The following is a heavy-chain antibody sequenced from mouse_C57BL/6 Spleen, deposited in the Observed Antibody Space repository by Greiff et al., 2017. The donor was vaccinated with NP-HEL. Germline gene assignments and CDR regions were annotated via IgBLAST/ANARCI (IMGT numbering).Heavy chain of an antibody. J-gene: IGHJ3*01. CDR3: ARSNGDGGAY. Sequence: QVQLQQSGPELVKPGASVKISCKASGYAFSSSWMNWVKQRPGKGLEWIGRIYPGDGDTNYNGKFKGKATLTADKSSSTAYMQLSSLTSEDSAVYCCARSNGDGGAYWGQGTLVTVSA. V-gene: IGHV1-82*01. D-gene: IGHD4-1*01. CDR1: GYAFSSSW. CDR2: IYPGDGDT.